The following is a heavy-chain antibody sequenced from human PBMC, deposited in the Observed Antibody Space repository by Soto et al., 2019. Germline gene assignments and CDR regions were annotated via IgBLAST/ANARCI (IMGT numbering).Heavy chain of an antibody. CDR3: ARTIWGEAAAIPRPFYV. Sequence: QVHLVQSGAEVRKPGSSAKLSCKASGGPFSSDSITWLRQAPGHTLEWIGGIIPLFGSGNVADRLKARVTVSADESASTVYLELRSLRSEDTAKYYCARTIWGEAAAIPRPFYVWGQWTMVSVSS. V-gene: IGHV1-69*01. D-gene: IGHD6-13*01. J-gene: IGHJ3*01. CDR2: IIPLFGSG. CDR1: GGPFSSDS.